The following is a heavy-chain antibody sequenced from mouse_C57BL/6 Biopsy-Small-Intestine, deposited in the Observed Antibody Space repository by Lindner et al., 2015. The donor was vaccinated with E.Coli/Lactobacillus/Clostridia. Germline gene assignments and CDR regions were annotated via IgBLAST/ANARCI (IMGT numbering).Heavy chain of an antibody. CDR2: INPSTGGT. J-gene: IGHJ2*01. Sequence: VQLQESGPELVKPGASVKISCKASGYSFTGYYMNWVKQSPEKSLEWIGEINPSTGGTTYNQKFKAKATLTVDKSSSTAYMQLKSLTSEDSAVYYCARDYYGSSYGYYFDYWGQGTTLTVSS. V-gene: IGHV1-42*01. D-gene: IGHD1-1*01. CDR1: GYSFTGYY. CDR3: ARDYYGSSYGYYFDY.